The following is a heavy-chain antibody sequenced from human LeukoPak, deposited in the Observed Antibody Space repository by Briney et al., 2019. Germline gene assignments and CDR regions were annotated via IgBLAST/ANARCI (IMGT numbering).Heavy chain of an antibody. CDR3: AKAQRRGSITMVRGLVLSHYGMDV. V-gene: IGHV3-30*18. Sequence: GGSLRISCAASGFTFSSYGMHWVRQAPGKGLEWVAVISYDGSNKYYADFVKGRFTISRDNSKNTLYLQMNSLRAEDTAVYYCAKAQRRGSITMVRGLVLSHYGMDVWGKGTTVTVSS. J-gene: IGHJ6*04. CDR1: GFTFSSYG. D-gene: IGHD3-10*01. CDR2: ISYDGSNK.